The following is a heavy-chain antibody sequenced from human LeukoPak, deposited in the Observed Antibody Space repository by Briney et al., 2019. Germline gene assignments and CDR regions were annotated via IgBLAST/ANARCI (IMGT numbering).Heavy chain of an antibody. Sequence: GASVKVSCKSSGGTFSNYAISWVRQALGQGLEWMGAINPMFGTVKYAQKFQDRVTITADKSTSIVYMEMSTLISEDTAIYYCARDRYYKTSGYYFESIYWGQGTLVTVSS. CDR3: ARDRYYKTSGYYFESIY. CDR2: INPMFGTV. J-gene: IGHJ4*02. CDR1: GGTFSNYA. V-gene: IGHV1-69*06. D-gene: IGHD3-22*01.